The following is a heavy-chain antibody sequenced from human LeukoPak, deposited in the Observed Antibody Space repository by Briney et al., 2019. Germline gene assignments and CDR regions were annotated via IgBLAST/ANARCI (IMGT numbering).Heavy chain of an antibody. D-gene: IGHD3-10*01. J-gene: IGHJ5*02. V-gene: IGHV4-34*01. CDR3: ARGQGVLLWFGELFQRNWFDP. CDR2: LNHSGST. CDR1: GGSFSGYY. Sequence: SETLSLTCAVYGGSFSGYYWSWIRQPPGKGLEWIGELNHSGSTNYNPSLKSRVTISVDTSKNQFSLKLSSVTAADTAVYYCARGQGVLLWFGELFQRNWFDPWGQRTLVTVSS.